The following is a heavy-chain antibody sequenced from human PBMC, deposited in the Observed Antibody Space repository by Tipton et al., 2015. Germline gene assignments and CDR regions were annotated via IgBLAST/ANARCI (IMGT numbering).Heavy chain of an antibody. J-gene: IGHJ4*02. CDR2: ISYTDGA. CDR1: GGSISNYY. Sequence: GLVKPSETLSLSCTVSGGSISNYYWSWIRQSPGEGLEWIGYISYTDGAYYNPSLKSRVTMSRDTSKNQFSLKLTSVTAADTAVYYCACQDYDSLTRDYQTVDYWGQGTLVTVSS. D-gene: IGHD3-9*01. V-gene: IGHV4-59*04. CDR3: ACQDYDSLTRDYQTVDY.